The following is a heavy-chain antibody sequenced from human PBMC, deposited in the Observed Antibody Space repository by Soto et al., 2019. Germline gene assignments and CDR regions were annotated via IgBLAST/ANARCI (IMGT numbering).Heavy chain of an antibody. V-gene: IGHV4-30-2*01. CDR3: ARMTYYDSSGYYSYDAFDI. CDR1: GGSISSGGYS. Sequence: PSETLSLTCAVSGGSISSGGYSWSWIRQPPGKGLEWIGYIYHSGSTYYNPSLKSRVTISVDRSKNQFSLKLSSVTAADTAVYYCARMTYYDSSGYYSYDAFDIWGQGTMVTVSS. D-gene: IGHD3-22*01. J-gene: IGHJ3*02. CDR2: IYHSGST.